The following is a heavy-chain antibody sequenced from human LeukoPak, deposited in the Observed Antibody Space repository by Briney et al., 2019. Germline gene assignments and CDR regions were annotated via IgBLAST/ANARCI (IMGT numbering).Heavy chain of an antibody. J-gene: IGHJ6*02. V-gene: IGHV3-74*01. Sequence: SGGSLRLSYAASGFTFSSYWMHWVRQAPGKGLVWVSRINSDGSSTSYADSVKGRFTISRDNAKNTLYLQMNSLRAEDTAVYYCGKDLVAYYYYGMDVWGQGTTVTVSS. D-gene: IGHD5-12*01. CDR3: GKDLVAYYYYGMDV. CDR1: GFTFSSYW. CDR2: INSDGSST.